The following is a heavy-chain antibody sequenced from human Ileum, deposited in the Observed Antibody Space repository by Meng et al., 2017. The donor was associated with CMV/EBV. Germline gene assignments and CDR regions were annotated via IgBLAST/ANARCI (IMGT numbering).Heavy chain of an antibody. CDR1: GFTFSTYA. D-gene: IGHD3-10*01. CDR2: ISGNVERT. CDR3: AKVSTFAYGPGSYFDY. V-gene: IGHV3-23*01. Sequence: GGSLRLSCAASGFTFSTYAMTWVRQAPGKGLDWVSGISGNVERTYYADSVKGRFTISRDNSKNTFYLQMNSLRGEDTAVYYCAKVSTFAYGPGSYFDYWGQGTLVTVSS. J-gene: IGHJ4*02.